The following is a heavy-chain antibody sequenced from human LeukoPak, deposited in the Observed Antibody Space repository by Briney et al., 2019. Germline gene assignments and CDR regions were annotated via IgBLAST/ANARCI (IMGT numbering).Heavy chain of an antibody. V-gene: IGHV4-59*01. D-gene: IGHD3-10*01. Sequence: PSETLSLTCTVSGGSISSYYWSWIRQPPGKGLEWVGHIYYLGSTNYNPSLKSRVTISIDTSKNYFSLKLNSVIAADTAVYYCARDRPGSYWYFDLWGRDTLVTVSS. CDR2: IYYLGST. J-gene: IGHJ2*01. CDR1: GGSISSYY. CDR3: ARDRPGSYWYFDL.